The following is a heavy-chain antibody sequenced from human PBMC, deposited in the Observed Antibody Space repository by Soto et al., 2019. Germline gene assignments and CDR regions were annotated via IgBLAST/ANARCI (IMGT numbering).Heavy chain of an antibody. V-gene: IGHV3-9*01. CDR2: ISWNSGSI. CDR3: AKDGDSSSWRWGWFDP. D-gene: IGHD6-13*01. J-gene: IGHJ5*02. Sequence: EVQLVESGGGLVQPGRSLRLSCAASGFTFDDYAMHWVRQAPGKGLEWVSGISWNSGSIGYADSVKGRFTISRDNAKNSLYLQMNSLRAEDTALYYCAKDGDSSSWRWGWFDPWGQGTLVTVSS. CDR1: GFTFDDYA.